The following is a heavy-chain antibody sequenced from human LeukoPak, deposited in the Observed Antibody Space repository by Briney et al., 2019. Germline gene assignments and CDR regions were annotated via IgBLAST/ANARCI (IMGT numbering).Heavy chain of an antibody. V-gene: IGHV1-46*01. CDR2: INPSGGST. Sequence: ASVKVSCKASGYTFTSYYMHWVRQAPGQGLEWVGIINPSGGSTSYAQKFQGRVTMTRDTSTSTVYMELSSLRSEDTDVYYCASFTSIVVVTAGAFDIWGQGTMVTVSS. J-gene: IGHJ3*02. D-gene: IGHD3-22*01. CDR1: GYTFTSYY. CDR3: ASFTSIVVVTAGAFDI.